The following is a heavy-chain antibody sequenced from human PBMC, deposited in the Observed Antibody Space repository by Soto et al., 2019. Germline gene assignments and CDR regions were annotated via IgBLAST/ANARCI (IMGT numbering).Heavy chain of an antibody. Sequence: GGSLRLSCAASGFTFSSYAMHWVRQSPGKGLEWVAVISYDGSNKYYADSVKGRFTISRDNSKNTLYLQMNSLRAEDTAVYYCARGNGQLVRGYYYYYGMDVWGQGTTVTVSS. J-gene: IGHJ6*02. CDR3: ARGNGQLVRGYYYYYGMDV. CDR2: ISYDGSNK. D-gene: IGHD6-13*01. V-gene: IGHV3-30-3*01. CDR1: GFTFSSYA.